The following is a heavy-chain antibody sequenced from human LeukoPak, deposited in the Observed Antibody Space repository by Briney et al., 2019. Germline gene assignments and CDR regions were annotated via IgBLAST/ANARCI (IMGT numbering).Heavy chain of an antibody. CDR1: GDSISSYY. CDR3: ARVTGYMIEDYFDY. D-gene: IGHD3-22*01. J-gene: IGHJ4*02. Sequence: SETLSLTCTVSGDSISSYYWNWIRQPAGKGLEWIGRIYTTGSTNYNSSLKSRVTMSVDMSKNQFSLNLRSVTAADTAVYYCARVTGYMIEDYFDYWGQGTLVTVSS. CDR2: IYTTGST. V-gene: IGHV4-4*07.